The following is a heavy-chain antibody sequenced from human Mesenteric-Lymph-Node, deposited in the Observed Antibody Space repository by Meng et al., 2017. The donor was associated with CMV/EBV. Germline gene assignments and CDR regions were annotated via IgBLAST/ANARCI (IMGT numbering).Heavy chain of an antibody. D-gene: IGHD4-17*01. J-gene: IGHJ5*02. CDR1: GFTFDDYD. Sequence: SLKISCAASGFTFDDYDMHWVRQVPGKGLEWVSGISWNRGTIGYADSVRGRFTISRDNAKNSLSLQMNSLRPEDTALYYCARLRGSTPTAPNWFDPWGQGTLVTVSS. CDR3: ARLRGSTPTAPNWFDP. V-gene: IGHV3-9*01. CDR2: ISWNRGTI.